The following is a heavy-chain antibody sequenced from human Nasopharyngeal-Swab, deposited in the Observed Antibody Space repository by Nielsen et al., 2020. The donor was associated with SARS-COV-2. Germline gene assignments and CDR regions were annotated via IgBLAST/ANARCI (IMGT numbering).Heavy chain of an antibody. D-gene: IGHD2-15*01. Sequence: GESLKISCAASGPTFSSHWMHWVRQPPGKGLGWVSRIDSDGGATTYADSVKGRFTISRDNAKNTLYLQRNSLRAEDTAVYYVTRRGRISPPVTASWGRGTLVAVSS. CDR1: GPTFSSHW. CDR2: IDSDGGAT. CDR3: TRRGRISPPVTAS. V-gene: IGHV3-74*01. J-gene: IGHJ1*01.